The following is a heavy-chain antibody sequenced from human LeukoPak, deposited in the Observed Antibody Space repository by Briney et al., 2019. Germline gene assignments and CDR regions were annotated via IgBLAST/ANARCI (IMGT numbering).Heavy chain of an antibody. CDR2: INHSGST. J-gene: IGHJ4*02. V-gene: IGHV4-34*01. CDR3: ARGSPTHFRPRHSKYSGSYGYYFDY. CDR1: GGSFSGYY. Sequence: SETVSLTCAVYGGSFSGYYWSWIRQPPGKGLEWIGEINHSGSTNYNPSLKSRVTISVDTSKNQFSLKLSSVTAADTAVYYCARGSPTHFRPRHSKYSGSYGYYFDYWGQGTLVTVSS. D-gene: IGHD1-26*01.